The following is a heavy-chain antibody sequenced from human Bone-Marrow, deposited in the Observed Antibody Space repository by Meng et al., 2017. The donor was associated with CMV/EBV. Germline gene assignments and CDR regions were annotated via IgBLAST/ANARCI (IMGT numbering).Heavy chain of an antibody. CDR1: GGSFSGYY. V-gene: IGHV4-34*01. J-gene: IGHJ4*02. Sequence: LTCAVYGGSFSGYYWSWIRQPPGKGLEWLGEIKHGGTTNYNPSLKSRVTISVDTSKNQLSLKLSSVTAADTAVYYCARDEEGILGHWGQGTPVTVSS. CDR3: ARDEEGILGH. D-gene: IGHD3/OR15-3a*01. CDR2: IKHGGTT.